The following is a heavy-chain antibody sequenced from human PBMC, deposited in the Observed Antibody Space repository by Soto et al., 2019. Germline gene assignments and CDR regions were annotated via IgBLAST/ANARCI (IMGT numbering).Heavy chain of an antibody. V-gene: IGHV3-30-3*01. CDR2: ISYDGSNK. CDR3: ARGARRITMIVVVKGFDY. J-gene: IGHJ4*02. D-gene: IGHD3-22*01. Sequence: GGSLRLSCAASGFTFSSYAMHWVRQAPGKGLEWVAVISYDGSNKYYADSVKGRFTISRDNSKNTLYLQMNSLRAEDTAVYYCARGARRITMIVVVKGFDYWGQGTLVTVSS. CDR1: GFTFSSYA.